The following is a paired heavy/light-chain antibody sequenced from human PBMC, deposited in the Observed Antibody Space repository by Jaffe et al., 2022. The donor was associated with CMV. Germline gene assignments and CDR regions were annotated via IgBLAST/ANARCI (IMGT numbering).Light chain of an antibody. CDR1: QSLLHSDGKTY. J-gene: IGKJ1*01. CDR3: MQSIQLPRT. V-gene: IGKV2D-29*02. CDR2: EVS. Sequence: DIVMTQTPLSLSVTPGQPASISCKSSQSLLHSDGKTYLYWYLQKPGQSPQLLIYEVSNRFSGVPDRFSGSGSGTDFTLKISRVEAEDVGVYYCMQSIQLPRTFGQGTKVEIK.
Heavy chain of an antibody. CDR1: GYTFTSYG. Sequence: QVQLVQSGAEVKKPGASVKVSCKASGYTFTSYGISWVRQAPGQGLEWMGWISAYNGNTNYAQKLQGRVTMTTDTSTSTAYMELRSLRSDDTAVYYCAREEGWGCSGGSCYSQNWFDPWGQGTLVTVSS. CDR3: AREEGWGCSGGSCYSQNWFDP. CDR2: ISAYNGNT. J-gene: IGHJ5*02. D-gene: IGHD2-15*01. V-gene: IGHV1-18*04.